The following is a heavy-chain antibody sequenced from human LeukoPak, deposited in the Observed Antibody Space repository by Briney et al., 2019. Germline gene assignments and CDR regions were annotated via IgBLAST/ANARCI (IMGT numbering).Heavy chain of an antibody. CDR2: ISAYNGNT. D-gene: IGHD3-22*01. CDR1: GYTFISYG. V-gene: IGHV1-18*01. CDR3: ARGWYYDSSGYYFDY. Sequence: ASVKVSCKAFGYTFISYGISWVRQAPGQGLEWMGWISAYNGNTNYAQKLQGRVTMTTDTSTSTAYMELRSLRSDDTAVYYCARGWYYDSSGYYFDYWGQGTLVTVSS. J-gene: IGHJ4*02.